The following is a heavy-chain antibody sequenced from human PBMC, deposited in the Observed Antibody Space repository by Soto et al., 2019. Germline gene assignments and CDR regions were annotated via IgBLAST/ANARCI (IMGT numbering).Heavy chain of an antibody. V-gene: IGHV1-2*02. CDR2: INPNSGDT. J-gene: IGHJ5*02. CDR3: ARGGKLWLHQDWFDP. Sequence: QVQLVQSGAEVKKPGASVKVSCKASGYTFTGYYMHWVRQAPGQGLEWMGWINPNSGDTNYAQKFQGRVTMTRDTSISTAYMELSRLRSDDTAVYYCARGGKLWLHQDWFDPWGQGTLVTVSS. CDR1: GYTFTGYY. D-gene: IGHD5-18*01.